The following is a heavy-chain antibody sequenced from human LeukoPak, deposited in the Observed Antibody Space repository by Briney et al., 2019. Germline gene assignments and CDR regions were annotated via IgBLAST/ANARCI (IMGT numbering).Heavy chain of an antibody. D-gene: IGHD6-19*01. V-gene: IGHV3-9*03. CDR2: VSWNRDYI. CDR1: LFIFEDYS. Sequence: GGSLRLSCTGSLFIFEDYSIHWVRQVPGGGLEWVSGVSWNRDYIAYADSVKGRFTISRDNDKNIVYLQMDSLRVDDMGSYYYAATSGWYDSYFAYWGQGLQVTVSS. CDR3: AATSGWYDSYFAY. J-gene: IGHJ4*02.